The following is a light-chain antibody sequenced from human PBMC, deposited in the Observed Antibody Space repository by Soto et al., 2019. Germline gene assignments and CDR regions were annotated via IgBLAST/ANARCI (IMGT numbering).Light chain of an antibody. J-gene: IGLJ1*01. CDR1: SSDVGGYNY. Sequence: QSVLTQPASVXGSXXXXXXISCTGTSSDVGGYNYVSWYQQHPGKAPKLMIYEVSNRPSGVSNRFSGSKSGNTASLTISGLQAEDEADYYCSSKRSDTPVVFGTGTKLTVL. V-gene: IGLV2-14*01. CDR2: EVS. CDR3: SSKRSDTPVV.